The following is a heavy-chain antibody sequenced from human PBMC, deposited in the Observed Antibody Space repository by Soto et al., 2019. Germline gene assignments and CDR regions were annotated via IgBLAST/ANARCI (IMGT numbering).Heavy chain of an antibody. CDR1: NGSISSSNYH. D-gene: IGHD6-19*01. CDR2: IYYSGTT. J-gene: IGHJ4*02. Sequence: QLQLQESGPGLVKPSETLSLTCTVSNGSISSSNYHWGWIRQAPGKGLECIGSIYYSGTTYYNPSLKSRVTISVETSKNQSSLKPSSVTAADTAVYYCARRKHGDSSGWGEFDYWGQGTLVTVSS. CDR3: ARRKHGDSSGWGEFDY. V-gene: IGHV4-39*01.